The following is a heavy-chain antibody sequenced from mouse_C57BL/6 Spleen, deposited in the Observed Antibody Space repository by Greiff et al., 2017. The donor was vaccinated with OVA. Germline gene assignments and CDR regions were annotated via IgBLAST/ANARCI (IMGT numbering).Heavy chain of an antibody. V-gene: IGHV7-3*01. D-gene: IGHD1-1*01. CDR1: GFTFTDYY. CDR2: IRNKANGYTT. CDR3: ARSGSGSGHCDV. J-gene: IGHJ1*03. Sequence: EVQLVESGGGLVQPGGSLSLSCAASGFTFTDYYMSWVRQPPGKALEWLGFIRNKANGYTTEYSASVKGRFTISRDNSQGFRYRQMNALRAEDSATYYCARSGSGSGHCDVWGTGTTVTVSS.